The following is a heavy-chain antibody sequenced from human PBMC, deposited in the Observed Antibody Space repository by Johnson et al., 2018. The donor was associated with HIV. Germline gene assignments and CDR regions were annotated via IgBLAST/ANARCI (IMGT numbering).Heavy chain of an antibody. CDR2: IGTAGDT. CDR3: ARGRAVGGEDAFDI. V-gene: IGHV3-13*01. D-gene: IGHD6-19*01. Sequence: VQLVESGGGLVQPGGSLRLSCAASGFTFSSYDMHWVRQATGKGLEWVSAIGTAGDTYYPGSVKGRFTISSENAKNSLYLQMNSLRAGDTAVYYCARGRAVGGEDAFDIWGQGTMVTVSS. CDR1: GFTFSSYD. J-gene: IGHJ3*02.